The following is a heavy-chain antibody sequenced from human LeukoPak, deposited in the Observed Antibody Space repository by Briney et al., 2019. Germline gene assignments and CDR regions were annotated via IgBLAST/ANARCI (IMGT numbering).Heavy chain of an antibody. Sequence: GGSLRLSCAASGFTFSSYAMHWVRQAPGKGLEWVAVISYDGSNKYYADSVKGRFTISRDNSKNTLYLQMNSLRAEDTAVYYCVRDTDTAMVTAGGWFDPWGQGTLVTVSS. J-gene: IGHJ5*02. CDR3: VRDTDTAMVTAGGWFDP. CDR2: ISYDGSNK. CDR1: GFTFSSYA. V-gene: IGHV3-30-3*01. D-gene: IGHD5-18*01.